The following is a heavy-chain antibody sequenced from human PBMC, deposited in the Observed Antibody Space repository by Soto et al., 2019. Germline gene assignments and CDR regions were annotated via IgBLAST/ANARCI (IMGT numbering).Heavy chain of an antibody. CDR1: GFTFSSYA. Sequence: GGSLRLSCAASGFTFSSYAMSWVRQAPGKGLEWVSAISGSGGSTYYADAVKGRCTISRDNSKNTLYLQMNSLRAEDTAVYYCAKAQLRYFDWLLFRYYYGRDVWGQGTTVTVSS. CDR2: ISGSGGST. V-gene: IGHV3-23*01. D-gene: IGHD3-9*01. CDR3: AKAQLRYFDWLLFRYYYGRDV. J-gene: IGHJ6*02.